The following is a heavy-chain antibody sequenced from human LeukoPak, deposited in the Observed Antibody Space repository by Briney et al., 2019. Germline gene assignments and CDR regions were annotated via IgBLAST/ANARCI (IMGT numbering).Heavy chain of an antibody. CDR1: GLTVTSNY. J-gene: IGHJ4*02. CDR3: ATAPSGSGTFLDY. Sequence: GGSLRLSCAASGLTVTSNYMTWVRQAPGKGLEWVSVIYSDGSGGSTYYADSVKGRFTISRDNSKNTLYLQMNSLRAEGTAVYYCATAPSGSGTFLDYWGRGTLVTVSS. D-gene: IGHD3-10*01. CDR2: IYSDGSGGST. V-gene: IGHV3-66*01.